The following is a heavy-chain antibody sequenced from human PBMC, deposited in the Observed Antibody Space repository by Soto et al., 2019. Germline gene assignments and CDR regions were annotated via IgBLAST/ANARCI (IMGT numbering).Heavy chain of an antibody. Sequence: SQTLSLTCAISGDSVSSDITSWNWIRQSPSRGLEWLGRTYYRSKWFHDYAASVKSRITINPDTSKNQFSLELNSMTHEDTAVYYCARGNALDVWGQGTVVTVSS. CDR3: ARGNALDV. CDR1: GDSVSSDITS. CDR2: TYYRSKWFH. V-gene: IGHV6-1*01. D-gene: IGHD3-10*01. J-gene: IGHJ3*01.